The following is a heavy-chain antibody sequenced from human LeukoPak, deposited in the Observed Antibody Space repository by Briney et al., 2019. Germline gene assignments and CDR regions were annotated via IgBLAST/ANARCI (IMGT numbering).Heavy chain of an antibody. CDR2: ISSSGSTI. CDR3: AREVRYTSSWYVYYYFDY. J-gene: IGHJ4*02. Sequence: LSLTCSVSGGSTNSYYWSWIRQSGGKGLEWVAHISSSGSTIDYADSVRGRFAISRDNAKNSLYLQMITLSVEDTAVYYCAREVRYTSSWYVYYYFDYWGQGTLVTVSS. D-gene: IGHD6-13*01. CDR1: GGSTNSYY. V-gene: IGHV3-11*01.